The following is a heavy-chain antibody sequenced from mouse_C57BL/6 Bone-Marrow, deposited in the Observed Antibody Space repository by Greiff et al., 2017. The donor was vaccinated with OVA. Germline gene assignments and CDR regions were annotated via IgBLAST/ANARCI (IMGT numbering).Heavy chain of an antibody. CDR2: ISDGGSYT. Sequence: EVKLMESGGGLVKPGGSLKLSCAASGFTFSSYAMSWVRQTPEKRLEWVATISDGGSYTYYPDNVKGRFTLSRDNAKNNLYLQMSHLKSEDTAIYYSAREYNYCSAGYYFDYRGQGTTLTVAS. D-gene: IGHD1-3*01. CDR1: GFTFSSYA. CDR3: AREYNYCSAGYYFDY. V-gene: IGHV5-4*03. J-gene: IGHJ2*01.